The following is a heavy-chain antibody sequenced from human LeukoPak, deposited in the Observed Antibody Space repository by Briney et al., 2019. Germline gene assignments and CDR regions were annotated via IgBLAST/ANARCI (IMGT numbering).Heavy chain of an antibody. Sequence: ASVTVSYKYSVGTFNIYDISWVRQAHGQGLEWVGGSIPIFGTANYPQKFQCRVTITADQSTRTAYMELISLRSEDPAVYYCATLRRYCGGHCYSALDYWGQGTLVPVSS. CDR2: SIPIFGTA. V-gene: IGHV1-69*13. CDR3: ATLRRYCGGHCYSALDY. J-gene: IGHJ4*02. CDR1: VGTFNIYD. D-gene: IGHD2-21*02.